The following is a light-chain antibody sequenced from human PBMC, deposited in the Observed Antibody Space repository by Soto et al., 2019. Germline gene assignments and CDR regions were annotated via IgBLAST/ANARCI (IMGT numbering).Light chain of an antibody. Sequence: SVLTQPPSVSGAPGQRVTISCTGSSSNIGAGYDVHWYQQLPGAAPRLLIYGNTNRPSGVPDRFSGSRSGSSASLAITGLQTEDEADYYCQSDDSSLRVFGTGTKLTVL. CDR2: GNT. CDR1: SSNIGAGYD. CDR3: QSDDSSLRV. J-gene: IGLJ1*01. V-gene: IGLV1-40*01.